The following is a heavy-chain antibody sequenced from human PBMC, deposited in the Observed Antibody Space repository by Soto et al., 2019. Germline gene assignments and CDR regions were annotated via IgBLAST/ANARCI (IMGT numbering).Heavy chain of an antibody. J-gene: IGHJ5*02. CDR2: IYYSGST. CDR3: ARVYSYYDSSGSAPHNWFDP. D-gene: IGHD3-22*01. V-gene: IGHV4-30-4*01. CDR1: GGSISSGDYY. Sequence: QVQLQESGPGLVKPSQTLSLTCTVSGGSISSGDYYWSWIRQPPGKGLEWIGYIYYSGSTYYNPSLKSRVTISVDTSKNQFSLKLSSVTAADTAVYYCARVYSYYDSSGSAPHNWFDPWGQGTLVTVSS.